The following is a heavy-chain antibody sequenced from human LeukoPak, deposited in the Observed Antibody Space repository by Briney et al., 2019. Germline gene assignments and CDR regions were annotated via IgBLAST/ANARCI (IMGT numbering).Heavy chain of an antibody. CDR1: GATFSTFW. CDR2: TNPDGSRV. V-gene: IGHV3-74*01. CDR3: AFDFGGYSDT. D-gene: IGHD3-10*01. J-gene: IGHJ5*02. Sequence: GGSLRLSCAVSGATFSTFWMHWVRQVPGKGPAWISRTNPDGSRVDYAYSVKGRFTISRDNARDTLYLQMNSLRVEDTGMYYCAFDFGGYSDTWPQGTLLTVSS.